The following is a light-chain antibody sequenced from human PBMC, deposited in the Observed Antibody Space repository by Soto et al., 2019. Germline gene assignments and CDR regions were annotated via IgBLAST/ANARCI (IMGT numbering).Light chain of an antibody. V-gene: IGKV3-20*01. CDR3: QQYGSSSWT. CDR2: GAS. CDR1: QSISSSY. J-gene: IGKJ1*01. Sequence: LTPSPGTLSLSPKQRAPLSCRASQSISSSYLAWYQQRPGQAPRLLIYGASSRATGIPDRFSGSGSGTEFTLTISRLEPEDFAVYYCQQYGSSSWTFGQGTKVDIK.